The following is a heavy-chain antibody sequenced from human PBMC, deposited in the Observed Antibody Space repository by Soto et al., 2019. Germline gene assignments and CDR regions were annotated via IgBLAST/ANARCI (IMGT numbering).Heavy chain of an antibody. D-gene: IGHD2-15*01. V-gene: IGHV3-30-3*01. CDR1: GFTFSSYA. J-gene: IGHJ6*02. CDR3: ARDGAGIIELRHYYYGMDV. CDR2: ISYDGSNK. Sequence: PRLSCAASGFTFSSYAMHWVRQAPGKGLEWVAVISYDGSNKYYADSVKGRFTISRDNSKNTLYLQMNSLRAEDTAVYYCARDGAGIIELRHYYYGMDVWGQGTTVTVSS.